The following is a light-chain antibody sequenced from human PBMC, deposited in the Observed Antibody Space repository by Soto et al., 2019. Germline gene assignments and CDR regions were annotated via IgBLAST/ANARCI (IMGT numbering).Light chain of an antibody. CDR1: SSDVGSYNY. CDR2: DVS. CDR3: SSYTTSSPHVV. Sequence: QSALTQPASVSGSPGQSITISCTGTSSDVGSYNYVSWYQQYPGKAPKLMIYDVSNRPSGVSYRVSGSKSGNTASLTISGLQAEDEADYYCSSYTTSSPHVVFGGGTKLTVL. V-gene: IGLV2-14*01. J-gene: IGLJ2*01.